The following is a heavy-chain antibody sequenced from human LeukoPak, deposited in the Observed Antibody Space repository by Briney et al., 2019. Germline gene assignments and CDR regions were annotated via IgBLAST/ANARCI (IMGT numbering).Heavy chain of an antibody. CDR1: GYTFTSYA. CDR2: INAGNGNT. D-gene: IGHD1-1*01. CDR3: ARDRVNWNDRRYDAFDI. J-gene: IGHJ3*02. Sequence: ASVKVSCKASGYTFTSYAMHWVRQAPGQRLEWMGWINAGNGNTKYSQKSQGRVTITRDTSASTAYMELSSLRSEDTAVYYCARDRVNWNDRRYDAFDIWGQGTMVTVSS. V-gene: IGHV1-3*01.